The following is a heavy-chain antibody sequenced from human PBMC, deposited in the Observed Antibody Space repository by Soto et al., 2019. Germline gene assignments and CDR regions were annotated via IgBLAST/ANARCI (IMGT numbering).Heavy chain of an antibody. D-gene: IGHD3-22*01. Sequence: GGSLRLSCAASGFSISHYWMSWVRQAPGKGLVWVSRVKSDGTTTTYADFAKGRFIISRDNTKNTLYLQMNSLRVEDTAMYHCTRVDSPFEYFQHWGQGTLVTVSS. V-gene: IGHV3-74*03. J-gene: IGHJ1*01. CDR3: TRVDSPFEYFQH. CDR1: GFSISHYW. CDR2: VKSDGTTT.